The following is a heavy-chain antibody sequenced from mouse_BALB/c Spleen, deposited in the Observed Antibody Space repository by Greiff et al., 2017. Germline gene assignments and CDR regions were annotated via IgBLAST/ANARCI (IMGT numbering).Heavy chain of an antibody. CDR2: IDTSDSYT. CDR1: GYTFTDYW. CDR3: ARYLITTARAMDY. D-gene: IGHD1-1*01. V-gene: IGHV1-69*01. J-gene: IGHJ4*01. Sequence: QVQLQQPGAELVMPGASVKMSCKASGYTFTDYWMHWVKQRPGQGLEWIGAIDTSDSYTSYNQKFKGKATLTVDESSSTAYMQLSSLTSEDSAVYYCARYLITTARAMDYWGQGTSVTVSS.